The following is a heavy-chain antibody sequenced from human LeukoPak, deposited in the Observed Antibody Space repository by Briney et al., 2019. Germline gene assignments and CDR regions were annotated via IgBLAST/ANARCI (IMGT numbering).Heavy chain of an antibody. CDR1: GGSISSGSYY. V-gene: IGHV4-61*09. D-gene: IGHD1-14*01. Sequence: SETLSLTGTVSGGSISSGSYYWSWIRHPAGKGLEWMGNIYKSGSTNYNPSLKSRLTISADTSKNQSSLKLNFVTAADTALYYCVTAPNQDFFDYWGRGTLVTVSS. J-gene: IGHJ4*01. CDR2: IYKSGST. CDR3: VTAPNQDFFDY.